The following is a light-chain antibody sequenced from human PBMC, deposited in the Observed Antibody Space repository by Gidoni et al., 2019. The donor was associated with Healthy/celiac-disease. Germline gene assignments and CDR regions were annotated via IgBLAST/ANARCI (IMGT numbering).Light chain of an antibody. Sequence: EIVLTQSPATLSLSPGERATLSCRASQSVSSYLAWYQQKPGQAARLLIYDASNRATGIPARFSGSGSGTDFTLTISSLEPEDFAVYYCQRRSNWPPFTFGHGTKVDIK. V-gene: IGKV3-11*01. J-gene: IGKJ3*01. CDR2: DAS. CDR3: QRRSNWPPFT. CDR1: QSVSSY.